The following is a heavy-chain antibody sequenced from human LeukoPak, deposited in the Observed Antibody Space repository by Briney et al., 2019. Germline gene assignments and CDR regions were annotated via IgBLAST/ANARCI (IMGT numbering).Heavy chain of an antibody. CDR1: GLNVSTNN. V-gene: IGHV3-53*01. Sequence: GGSLRLSCAASGLNVSTNNMHWVRQAPGKGLEWVSVIYRGGSTLNANSVKGRFTISRDSSRNTLFLQTNSLRAEDTAVYYCARGYRSADYWGQGTLVTVSS. D-gene: IGHD4-11*01. J-gene: IGHJ4*02. CDR2: IYRGGST. CDR3: ARGYRSADY.